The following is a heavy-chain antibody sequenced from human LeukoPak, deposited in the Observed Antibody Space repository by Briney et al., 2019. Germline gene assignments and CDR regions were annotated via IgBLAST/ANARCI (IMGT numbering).Heavy chain of an antibody. CDR1: GGSISSHY. CDR2: IYYSGST. V-gene: IGHV4-59*11. D-gene: IGHD5-18*01. CDR3: ARDRGYSYGELDY. Sequence: PSETLSLTCTVSGGSISSHYWSWIRQPPGKRLEWIGYIYYSGSTDYNPSLKSRVTISVDTSKNQFSLKLSSVTAADTAVYYCARDRGYSYGELDYWGQGTLVTVSS. J-gene: IGHJ4*02.